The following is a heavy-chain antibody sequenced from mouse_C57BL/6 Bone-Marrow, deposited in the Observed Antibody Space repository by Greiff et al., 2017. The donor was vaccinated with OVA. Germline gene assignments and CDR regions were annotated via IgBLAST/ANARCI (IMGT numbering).Heavy chain of an antibody. J-gene: IGHJ2*01. D-gene: IGHD1-1*01. CDR3: ARRITTPGFDY. CDR1: GFTFSSYG. CDR2: ISSGGSYT. Sequence: EVMLVESGGDLVKPGGSLKLSCAASGFTFSSYGMSWVRQTPDKRLEWVATISSGGSYTYYPDSVKGRFTISRDNAKNTLYLQISSLKSEDTAMYYCARRITTPGFDYWGQGTTLTVSS. V-gene: IGHV5-6*02.